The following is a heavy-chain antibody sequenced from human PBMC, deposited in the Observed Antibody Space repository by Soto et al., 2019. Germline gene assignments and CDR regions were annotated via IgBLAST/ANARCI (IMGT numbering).Heavy chain of an antibody. CDR2: IHAGNGKT. J-gene: IGHJ4*02. Sequence: QVQFVQSGAEVKRPGASVTVSCKASGYTFTSHAVQWVRQAPGERLECMGWIHAGNGKTKYSQSFQGRVTLTSDTSASTVYMEVSSLKSEDTDVYYCARGGRVAAPDFDYWGQGTLVTVSS. V-gene: IGHV1-3*01. D-gene: IGHD6-6*01. CDR3: ARGGRVAAPDFDY. CDR1: GYTFTSHA.